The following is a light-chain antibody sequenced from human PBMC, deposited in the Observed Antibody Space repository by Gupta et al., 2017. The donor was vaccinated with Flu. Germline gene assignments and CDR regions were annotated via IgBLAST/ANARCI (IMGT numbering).Light chain of an antibody. Sequence: TNYFTGTSSDVGGYKNVCWYRRRPGQAPKLMIYEVSNRHSGVSNCFSGSKSGNTAALTSSGLQAEEEDDYYCSSYTSNTDIYDFGTGTNVTVL. J-gene: IGLJ1*01. CDR1: SSDVGGYKN. CDR2: EVS. CDR3: SSYTSNTDIYD. V-gene: IGLV2-14*01.